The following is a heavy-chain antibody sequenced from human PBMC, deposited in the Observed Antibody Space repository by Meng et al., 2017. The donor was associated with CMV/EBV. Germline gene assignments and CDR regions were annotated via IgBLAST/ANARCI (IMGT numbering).Heavy chain of an antibody. J-gene: IGHJ4*02. CDR1: GYTFTSYG. D-gene: IGHD6-25*01. V-gene: IGHV1-18*01. CDR2: ISAYNGNT. Sequence: ASVKVSCKASGYTFTSYGISWVRQAPGQGLEWMGWISAYNGNTNYAQKLQGRVTMTTDTSTSTAYMELRSLRFDDTAVYYCARDSSAGSTFDYWGQGTLVTVSS. CDR3: ARDSSAGSTFDY.